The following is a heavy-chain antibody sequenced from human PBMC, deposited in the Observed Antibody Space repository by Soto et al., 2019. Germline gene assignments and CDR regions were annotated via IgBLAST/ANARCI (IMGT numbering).Heavy chain of an antibody. V-gene: IGHV4-39*07. CDR1: GGSISSSSYY. Sequence: SETLSLTCTVSGGSISSSSYYWGWIRQPPGKGLEWIGYIYYSGSTNYNPSLKTRVTISVDTPKNQFSLKLTSVTAADTAVYYCARDLGFCSSTSCFPYFGPWGQGTLVTVSS. CDR3: ARDLGFCSSTSCFPYFGP. J-gene: IGHJ5*02. CDR2: IYYSGST. D-gene: IGHD2-2*01.